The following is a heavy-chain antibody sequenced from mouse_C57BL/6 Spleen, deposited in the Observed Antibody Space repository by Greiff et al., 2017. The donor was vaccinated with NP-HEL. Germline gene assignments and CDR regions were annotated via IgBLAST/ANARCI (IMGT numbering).Heavy chain of an antibody. CDR3: AVITTVVFDY. V-gene: IGHV1-20*01. D-gene: IGHD1-1*01. Sequence: EVKLQESGPELVKPGDSVKISCKASGYSFTGYFMNWVMQSHGKSLEWIGRINPYNGDTFYNQKFKGKATLTVDKSSSTAHMQLSSPTSEDSAVYYCAVITTVVFDYWGQGTTLTVSS. J-gene: IGHJ2*01. CDR1: GYSFTGYF. CDR2: INPYNGDT.